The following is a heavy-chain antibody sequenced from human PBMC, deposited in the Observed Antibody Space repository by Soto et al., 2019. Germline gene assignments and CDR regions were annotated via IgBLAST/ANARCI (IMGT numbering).Heavy chain of an antibody. CDR3: ATSGGGSGWSGHYYGMDV. D-gene: IGHD6-19*01. CDR2: IYHSGST. Sequence: QVQLQESGPGLVKPSGTLSLTCAVSGGSISSSNWWSWVRQPPGKGLEWIGEIYHSGSTNYNPSLKSRVTISVDKSKNQFSLKLSSVTAADTAVYYCATSGGGSGWSGHYYGMDVWGQGTTVTVSS. CDR1: GGSISSSNW. J-gene: IGHJ6*02. V-gene: IGHV4-4*02.